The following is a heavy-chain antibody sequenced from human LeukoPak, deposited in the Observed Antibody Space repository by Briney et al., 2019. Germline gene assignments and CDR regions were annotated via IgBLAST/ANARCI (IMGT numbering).Heavy chain of an antibody. Sequence: PSETLSLTCTVSGGSISSSSYYWGWIRHPPGKGLEWIGSIYYSGSTYYNPSLKSRVTISVDTSKNQFSLKLSSVTAADTAVYYCERGVTGTHGLDWFDPWGQGTLGTVSS. CDR1: GGSISSSSYY. D-gene: IGHD1-20*01. J-gene: IGHJ5*02. V-gene: IGHV4-39*01. CDR2: IYYSGST. CDR3: ERGVTGTHGLDWFDP.